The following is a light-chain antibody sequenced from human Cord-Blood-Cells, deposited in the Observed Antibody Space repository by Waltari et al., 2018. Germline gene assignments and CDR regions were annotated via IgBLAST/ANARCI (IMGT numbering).Light chain of an antibody. V-gene: IGLV2-14*01. CDR1: SSAVGGYNY. CDR2: EVS. J-gene: IGLJ2*01. CDR3: SSYTSSSTLEVV. Sequence: QSALTQPASVSGSPGQSITISCTGTSSAVGGYNYFSWYQQHPGKAPKLMIYEVSNRPSGVSNRFSGSKSGNTASLTISGLQAEDEADYYCSSYTSSSTLEVVFGGGTKLTVL.